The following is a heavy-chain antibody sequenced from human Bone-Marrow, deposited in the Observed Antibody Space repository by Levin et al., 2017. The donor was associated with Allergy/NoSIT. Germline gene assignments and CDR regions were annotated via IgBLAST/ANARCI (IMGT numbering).Heavy chain of an antibody. Sequence: PGGSLRLSCAASGFTFSSYAMSWVRQAPGKGLEWVSAISGSGGSTYYADSVKGRFTISRDNSKNTLYLQMNSLRAEDTAVYYCAKTDTYYDFWSGYQYNWFDPWGQGTLVTVSS. CDR2: ISGSGGST. V-gene: IGHV3-23*01. CDR3: AKTDTYYDFWSGYQYNWFDP. J-gene: IGHJ5*02. CDR1: GFTFSSYA. D-gene: IGHD3-3*01.